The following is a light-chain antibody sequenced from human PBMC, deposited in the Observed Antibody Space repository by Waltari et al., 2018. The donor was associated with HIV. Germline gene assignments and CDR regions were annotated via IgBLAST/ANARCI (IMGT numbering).Light chain of an antibody. J-gene: IGLJ3*02. V-gene: IGLV1-47*01. CDR2: RND. CDR3: ASCDDNLRHWV. Sequence: QPKMTQAPSASKTPGQRITMSCSGSKSNIGNNFIYWYQQIPGAAPGLVMARNDRRPAGVPDRFSGTKSGTSAFLAITDLRLDDEATYVCASCDDNLRHWVFGGGTKLTVL. CDR1: KSNIGNNF.